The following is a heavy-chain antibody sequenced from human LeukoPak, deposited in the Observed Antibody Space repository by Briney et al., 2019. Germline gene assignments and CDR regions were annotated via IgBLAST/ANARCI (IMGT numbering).Heavy chain of an antibody. CDR2: IWYDGSDK. CDR1: GFTFSIYG. V-gene: IGHV3-33*01. Sequence: PGGSLRLSCAASGFTFSIYGMHWVRQAPGKGLEWVAHIWYDGSDKYYADSVKGRFTVSRDNSKKTLYLQMNSLRAEDTAVYYCAGEKGFGELYYDYWGQGTLVTVSS. CDR3: AGEKGFGELYYDY. D-gene: IGHD3-10*01. J-gene: IGHJ4*02.